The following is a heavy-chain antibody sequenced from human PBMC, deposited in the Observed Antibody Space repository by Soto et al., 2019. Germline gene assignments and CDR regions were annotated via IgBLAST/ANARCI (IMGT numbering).Heavy chain of an antibody. Sequence: PGGSLRLSCAASGFTFSSYSMNWVRQAPGKGLEWVANIKQDGSEKYYVDSVKGRFTISRDNAKNSLYLQMNSLRAEDTAVYYCARDRILEQQLVLVYYYYGMDVWGQGTTVTVSS. CDR3: ARDRILEQQLVLVYYYYGMDV. V-gene: IGHV3-7*03. CDR1: GFTFSSYS. CDR2: IKQDGSEK. D-gene: IGHD6-13*01. J-gene: IGHJ6*02.